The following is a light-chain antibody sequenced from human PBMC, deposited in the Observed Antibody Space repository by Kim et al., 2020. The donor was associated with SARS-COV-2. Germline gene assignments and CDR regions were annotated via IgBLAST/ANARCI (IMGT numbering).Light chain of an antibody. CDR3: QVWDSGDPVWV. Sequence: SYELTQPPSVSVAPGETARIPCGGNNIGSKNVQWHQQKPGQAPVLVIFYDNARPSGIPERFSGSNSGTTATLTISRVEAGDEADYYCQVWDSGDPVWVFGGGTRLTVL. J-gene: IGLJ3*02. CDR2: YDN. CDR1: NIGSKN. V-gene: IGLV3-21*04.